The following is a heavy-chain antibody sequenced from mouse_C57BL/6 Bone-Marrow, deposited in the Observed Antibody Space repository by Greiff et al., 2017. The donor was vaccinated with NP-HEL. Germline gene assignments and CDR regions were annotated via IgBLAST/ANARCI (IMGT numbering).Heavy chain of an antibody. CDR1: GFTFSSYG. J-gene: IGHJ1*03. V-gene: IGHV5-6*01. CDR2: ISSGGSYT. CDR3: ARHAPYDYGPSSYWYFDV. D-gene: IGHD2-4*01. Sequence: DVQLVESGGDLVKPGGSLKLSCAASGFTFSSYGMSWVRQTPDKRLEWVATISSGGSYTYYPDSVKGRFTISRDNAKNTLYLQMSSLKSEDTAMYYCARHAPYDYGPSSYWYFDVWGTGTTVTVSS.